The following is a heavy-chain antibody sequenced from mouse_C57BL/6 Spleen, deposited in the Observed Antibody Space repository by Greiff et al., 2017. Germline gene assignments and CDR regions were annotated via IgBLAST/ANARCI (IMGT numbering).Heavy chain of an antibody. J-gene: IGHJ1*03. CDR1: GFNIKNTY. CDR2: IDPANGNT. Sequence: VQLQQSVAELVRPGASVKLSCTASGFNIKNTYMHWVKQRPEQGLEWIGRIDPANGNTKYAPKFQGKATITADQSSNTAYLQLSSRTSEDTAIYYYASPNYGNYGAYWYFDVWGKGTTVTVSS. D-gene: IGHD2-1*01. V-gene: IGHV14-3*01. CDR3: ASPNYGNYGAYWYFDV.